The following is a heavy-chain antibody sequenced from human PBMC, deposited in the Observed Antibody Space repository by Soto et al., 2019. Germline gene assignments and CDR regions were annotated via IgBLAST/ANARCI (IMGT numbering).Heavy chain of an antibody. CDR2: AHDSGVT. J-gene: IGHJ1*01. V-gene: IGHV4-61*01. D-gene: IGHD3-10*01. CDR1: GASVSSGNFY. Sequence: QVQLQESGPGLVKPSETLSLTCTVSGASVSSGNFYWSWIRQPPGKGLEWIGYAHDSGVTNYNPSLKSRVTITVDTSRNQFSLRLNSVTAADTAVYYCARGLTMGQSPSHFRHWGQGTLVTVSS. CDR3: ARGLTMGQSPSHFRH.